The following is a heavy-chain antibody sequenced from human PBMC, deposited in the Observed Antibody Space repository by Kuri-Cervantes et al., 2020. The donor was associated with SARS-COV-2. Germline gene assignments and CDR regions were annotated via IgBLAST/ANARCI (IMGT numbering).Heavy chain of an antibody. Sequence: LTCAAAGFTFSSYEMNWVRQAPGKGLEWVSYISSSGSTIYYADSVKGRFTISRDNAKNSLYLQMNSLRAEDTAVYYCARSYDSSGYYYSGSAYYFDYWGPGTLVTVSS. D-gene: IGHD3-22*01. CDR1: GFTFSSYE. V-gene: IGHV3-48*03. J-gene: IGHJ4*02. CDR3: ARSYDSSGYYYSGSAYYFDY. CDR2: ISSSGSTI.